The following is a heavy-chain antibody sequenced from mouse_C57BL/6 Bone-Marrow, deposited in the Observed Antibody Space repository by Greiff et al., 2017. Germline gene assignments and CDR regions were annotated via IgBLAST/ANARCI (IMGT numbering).Heavy chain of an antibody. J-gene: IGHJ4*01. CDR1: GFTFSSYA. CDR3: TSEGLLYYAMDY. CDR2: ISSGGDYI. V-gene: IGHV5-9-1*02. D-gene: IGHD2-10*01. Sequence: EVKLVESGEGLVKPGGSLKLSCAASGFTFSSYAMSWVRQTPEKRLEWVAYISSGGDYIYYADTVKGRFTISRDNARNTLYLQMRSLKSEDTAMYDCTSEGLLYYAMDYWGQGTSVTVSS.